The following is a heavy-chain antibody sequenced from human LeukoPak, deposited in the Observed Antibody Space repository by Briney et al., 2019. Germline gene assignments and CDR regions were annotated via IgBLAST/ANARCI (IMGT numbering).Heavy chain of an antibody. CDR1: GFTFSDYY. J-gene: IGHJ3*02. CDR3: AGNAAGTAFDI. CDR2: ISSSGTTI. D-gene: IGHD6-13*01. Sequence: GGSLRLSCAASGFTFSDYYMSWIRQAPGKGLEWVSYISSSGTTIYYADSVKGRFTISRDNAKNSLYLQMNSLRAEDTAVYYCAGNAAGTAFDIWGQGTMVTVSS. V-gene: IGHV3-11*01.